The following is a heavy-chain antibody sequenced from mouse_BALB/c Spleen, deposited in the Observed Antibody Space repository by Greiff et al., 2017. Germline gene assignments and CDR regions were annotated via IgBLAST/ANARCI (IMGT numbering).Heavy chain of an antibody. CDR2: ISNGGGST. CDR3: ARWMITTRYAMDY. D-gene: IGHD2-4*01. V-gene: IGHV5-12-2*01. J-gene: IGHJ4*01. Sequence: EVQLVESGGGLVQPGGSLKLSCAASGFTFSSYTMSWVRQTPEKRLEWVAYISNGGGSTYYPDTVKGRFTISRDNAKNTLYLQMSSLKSEDTAMYYCARWMITTRYAMDYWGQGTSVTVSS. CDR1: GFTFSSYT.